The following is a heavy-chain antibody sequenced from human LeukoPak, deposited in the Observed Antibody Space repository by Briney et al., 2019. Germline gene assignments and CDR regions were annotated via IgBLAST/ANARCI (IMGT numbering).Heavy chain of an antibody. Sequence: GGSLRLSXAASGFTFGDHYMGWVRQAPGKGLEWVSYISSSGSTIYYADSVKGRFTISRDNAKNSLYLQMNSLRAEDTAVYYCARSGYYYHNWFDPWGQGTLVTVSS. J-gene: IGHJ5*02. CDR3: ARSGYYYHNWFDP. V-gene: IGHV3-11*04. CDR2: ISSSGSTI. CDR1: GFTFGDHY. D-gene: IGHD3-22*01.